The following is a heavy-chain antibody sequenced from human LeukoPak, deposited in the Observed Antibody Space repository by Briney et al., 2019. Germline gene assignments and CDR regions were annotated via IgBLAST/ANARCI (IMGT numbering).Heavy chain of an antibody. J-gene: IGHJ4*02. Sequence: GGSLRLSCAPSGFTFSSYAMSWVRQAPGKGVAWVSAISGSGGSTYYADSVKGRFTISRDNSKNTLYLQMTSLRAEDTAVYYWAKEYDPCGVVISYDWGQGTLVSASS. CDR1: GFTFSSYA. CDR2: ISGSGGST. CDR3: AKEYDPCGVVISYD. D-gene: IGHD3-3*01. V-gene: IGHV3-23*01.